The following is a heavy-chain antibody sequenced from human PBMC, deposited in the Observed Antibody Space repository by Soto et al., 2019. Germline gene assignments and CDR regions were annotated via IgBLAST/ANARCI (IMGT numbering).Heavy chain of an antibody. CDR1: GGSTSSGGFY. CDR3: ASTGYTYGMYV. J-gene: IGHJ6*02. V-gene: IGHV4-31*03. D-gene: IGHD5-18*01. CDR2: IYYSGIS. Sequence: KPTETLSLTCTVSGGSTSSGGFYWNWIRQHPGKVLEWIGYIYYSGISYYNPSLKSRVSISLDTSRNQFSMTLSSVTAADTVVYYCASTGYTYGMYVWGQGATVNVSS.